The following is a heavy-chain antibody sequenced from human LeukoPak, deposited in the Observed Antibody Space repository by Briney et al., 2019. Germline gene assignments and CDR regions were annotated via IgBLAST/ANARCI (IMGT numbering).Heavy chain of an antibody. CDR2: IKQDGSEK. V-gene: IGHV3-7*01. Sequence: GGSLRLSCAASGYTFSSYWMSWVRQAPGKGLEWVANIKQDGSEKYYVDSVKGRFTISRDNAKNSLYLQMNSLRAEDTAVYYCARDGGYSYVDYWGQGTLVTVSS. CDR3: ARDGGYSYVDY. J-gene: IGHJ4*02. CDR1: GYTFSSYW. D-gene: IGHD5-18*01.